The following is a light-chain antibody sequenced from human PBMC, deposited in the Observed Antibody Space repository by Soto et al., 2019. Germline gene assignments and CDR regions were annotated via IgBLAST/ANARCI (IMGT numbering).Light chain of an antibody. CDR1: QGIRSA. Sequence: IQMTQSPSSLSASVGERMTITCLTSQGIRSALGWYQQKPGQAPKLLIYAASTLQSGVPSRFSGSGSGRDFTLTISSLQPEDFATYYCLLDYAYFWAFGQGTKVDIK. J-gene: IGKJ1*01. V-gene: IGKV1-6*01. CDR3: LLDYAYFWA. CDR2: AAS.